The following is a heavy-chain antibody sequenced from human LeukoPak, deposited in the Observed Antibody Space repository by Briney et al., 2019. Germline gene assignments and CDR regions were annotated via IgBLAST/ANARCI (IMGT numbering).Heavy chain of an antibody. J-gene: IGHJ4*02. Sequence: GGTLRLSCAASGFTFSSYGMSWVRQAPGRGLEWVSSIRGSGGNTYYADSAKGRFTISRDDSKNTLYLQMSSLRAEDTAIYYCPKAVGVIYMGIDYWGQGTLVTVSS. CDR1: GFTFSSYG. CDR3: PKAVGVIYMGIDY. D-gene: IGHD3-10*01. V-gene: IGHV3-23*01. CDR2: IRGSGGNT.